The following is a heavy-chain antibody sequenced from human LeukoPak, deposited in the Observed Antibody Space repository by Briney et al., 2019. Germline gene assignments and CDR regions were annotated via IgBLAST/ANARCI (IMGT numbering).Heavy chain of an antibody. D-gene: IGHD3-10*01. V-gene: IGHV3-30-3*01. J-gene: IGHJ6*02. Sequence: PGGSLRLSCAASGFTFSSYAMHWVRQAPGKGLEWVAVISYDGSNKYYADSVKGRFTIPRDNSKNTLYLQMNSLRAEDTAVYYCAREQPGSYSYYYYGMDVWGQGTTVTVSS. CDR1: GFTFSSYA. CDR2: ISYDGSNK. CDR3: AREQPGSYSYYYYGMDV.